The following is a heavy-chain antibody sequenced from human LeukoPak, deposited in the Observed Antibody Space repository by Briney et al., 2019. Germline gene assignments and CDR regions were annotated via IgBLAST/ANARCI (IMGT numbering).Heavy chain of an antibody. CDR3: ARMATVPGPADY. Sequence: SGPTLVNPTETLTLTCTVSGFSLSNARMGVSWIRQPPGKALEWLAHIFSNDEKSYSTSLKSRLTISKDTSKSQVVLTMTNVDPVDTATYYCARMATVPGPADYWGQGTLVTVSS. CDR1: GFSLSNARMG. D-gene: IGHD4-11*01. J-gene: IGHJ4*02. CDR2: IFSNDEK. V-gene: IGHV2-26*01.